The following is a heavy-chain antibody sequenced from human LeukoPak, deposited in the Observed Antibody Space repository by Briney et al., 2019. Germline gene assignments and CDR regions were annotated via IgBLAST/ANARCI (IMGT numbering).Heavy chain of an antibody. J-gene: IGHJ1*01. CDR3: ASDDYGGYSVHFHH. Sequence: GSSVKVSCKASGGTFSSYAISWVRQAPGQGLEWMGRIIPIFGIANYAQKFQGRVTITADKSTSTAYMELSSLRSEDTAVYYCASDDYGGYSVHFHHWGQGTLVTVSS. D-gene: IGHD4-23*01. V-gene: IGHV1-69*04. CDR1: GGTFSSYA. CDR2: IIPIFGIA.